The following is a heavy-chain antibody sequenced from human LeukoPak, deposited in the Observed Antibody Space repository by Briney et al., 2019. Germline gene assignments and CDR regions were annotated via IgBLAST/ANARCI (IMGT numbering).Heavy chain of an antibody. J-gene: IGHJ4*02. D-gene: IGHD5-12*01. CDR1: GFTFSSYE. Sequence: GGSLRLSCAASGFTFSSYEMNWVRQAPGKGLEWVSYISSSGSTIYYADSVKGRFTISRDNAKNSLYLQMNSLRAEDTAVYYCARERSNSGYDFDYWGQGTLVTVSS. V-gene: IGHV3-48*03. CDR2: ISSSGSTI. CDR3: ARERSNSGYDFDY.